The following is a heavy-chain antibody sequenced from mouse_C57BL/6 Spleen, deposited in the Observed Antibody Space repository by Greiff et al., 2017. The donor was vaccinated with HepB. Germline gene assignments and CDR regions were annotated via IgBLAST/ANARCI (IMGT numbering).Heavy chain of an antibody. CDR2: IDPSDSYT. Sequence: QVQLQQPGAELVMPGASVKLSCKASGYTFTSYWMHWVKQRPGQGLEWIGEIDPSDSYTNYNQKFKGKSTLTVDKSSSTAYMQLSSLTSEDSAVYYCARASSVRTFAYWGQGTLVTVSA. D-gene: IGHD3-2*02. CDR3: ARASSVRTFAY. J-gene: IGHJ3*01. CDR1: GYTFTSYW. V-gene: IGHV1-69*01.